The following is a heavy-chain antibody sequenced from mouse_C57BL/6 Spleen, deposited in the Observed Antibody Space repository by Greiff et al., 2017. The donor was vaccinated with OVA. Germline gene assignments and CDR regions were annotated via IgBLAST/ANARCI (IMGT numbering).Heavy chain of an antibody. CDR2: ISSGSSTI. J-gene: IGHJ4*01. CDR3: AREGYGSSYGYYAMDD. Sequence: EVQVVESGGGLVKPGGSLKLSCAASGFTFSDYGMHWVRQAPEKGLEWVAYISSGSSTIYYADTVKGRFTISRDNAKNTLFLQMTSLRSEDTAMYYCAREGYGSSYGYYAMDDWGQGTSVTVSS. V-gene: IGHV5-17*01. D-gene: IGHD1-1*01. CDR1: GFTFSDYG.